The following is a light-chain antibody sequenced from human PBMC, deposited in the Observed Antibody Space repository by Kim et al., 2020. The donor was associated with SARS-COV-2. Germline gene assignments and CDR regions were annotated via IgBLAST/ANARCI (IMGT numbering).Light chain of an antibody. CDR2: DVN. V-gene: IGLV2-14*03. CDR1: RSDVGGYNY. CDR3: SSYASSITWV. J-gene: IGLJ3*02. Sequence: QSALTQPASMSGSPGQSITISCTGTRSDVGGYNYVSWYQQHPGKAPKLMIYDVNNRPSGVSNRFSGSKSGNTASLTISGLQAEDEADYYCSSYASSITWVFGGGTKVTVL.